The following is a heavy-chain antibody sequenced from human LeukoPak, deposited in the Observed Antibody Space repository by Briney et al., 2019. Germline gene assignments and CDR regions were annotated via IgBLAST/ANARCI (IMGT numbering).Heavy chain of an antibody. V-gene: IGHV3-15*01. CDR2: IKSETDGGTT. CDR1: GFTFSNAW. J-gene: IGHJ3*02. CDR3: ITDPGEWEPI. D-gene: IGHD1-26*01. Sequence: RPGGSLRLSCAASGFTFSNAWMSWVRQAPGKGLEWVGRIKSETDGGTTDYGAPVKGRFIISRDDSKNTLYLQMNGLKIEDTAVYYCITDPGEWEPIWGQGTMVTVSS.